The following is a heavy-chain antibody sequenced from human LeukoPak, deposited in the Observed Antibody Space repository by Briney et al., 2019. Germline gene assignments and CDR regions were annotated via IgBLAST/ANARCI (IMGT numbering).Heavy chain of an antibody. CDR2: ISAYNGNT. D-gene: IGHD6-6*01. V-gene: IGHV1-18*01. J-gene: IGHJ6*02. Sequence: ASVKVSCKASGYTFTSYGISWVRQAPGQGLEWMGWISAYNGNTKYSQKFQGRVTITRDTSASTAYMELSSLRSEDTAVYYCARDPSSWGYYYYGMDVWGQGTTVTVSS. CDR3: ARDPSSWGYYYYGMDV. CDR1: GYTFTSYG.